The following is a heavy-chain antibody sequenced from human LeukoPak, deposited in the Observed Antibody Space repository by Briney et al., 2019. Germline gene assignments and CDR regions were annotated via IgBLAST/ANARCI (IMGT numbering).Heavy chain of an antibody. J-gene: IGHJ4*02. CDR3: ARVGYGLDF. CDR2: IYYSGST. V-gene: IGHV4-39*07. D-gene: IGHD5-18*01. CDR1: GGSISSSSYY. Sequence: SETLSLTCTVSGGSISSSSYYWGGIRQPPGKGLEWIGGIYYSGSTYYNPSLKSRVTISVDKSKNQFSLNMTSVTVADTAVYYCARVGYGLDFWGQGTLVTVSS.